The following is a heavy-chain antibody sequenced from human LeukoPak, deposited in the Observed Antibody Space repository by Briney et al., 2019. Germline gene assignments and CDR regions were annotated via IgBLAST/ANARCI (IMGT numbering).Heavy chain of an antibody. CDR2: ISYDGSNK. D-gene: IGHD3-3*01. J-gene: IGHJ4*02. CDR3: AKWSGYYFDY. CDR1: GFTFSSYG. V-gene: IGHV3-30*18. Sequence: GGSLRLSCAASGFTFSSYGMHWVRQAPGKGLEWVAVISYDGSNKYYADPVKGRFTISRDNSKNTLYLQMNSLRAEDTAVYYCAKWSGYYFDYWGQGTLVTVSS.